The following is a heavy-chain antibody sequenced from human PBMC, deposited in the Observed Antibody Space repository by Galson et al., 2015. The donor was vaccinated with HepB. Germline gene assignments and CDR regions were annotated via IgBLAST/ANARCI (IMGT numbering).Heavy chain of an antibody. D-gene: IGHD3-10*01. Sequence: SLRLSCAASGFTFSSYGMHWVRQAPGKGLEWVAFIRYDGSNKYYADSVKGRFTISRDNSKNTLYLQMNSLRAEDTAVYYCAKDGGWFGELLSDYDAFDIWGQGTMVTVS. CDR1: GFTFSSYG. CDR3: AKDGGWFGELLSDYDAFDI. V-gene: IGHV3-30*02. CDR2: IRYDGSNK. J-gene: IGHJ3*02.